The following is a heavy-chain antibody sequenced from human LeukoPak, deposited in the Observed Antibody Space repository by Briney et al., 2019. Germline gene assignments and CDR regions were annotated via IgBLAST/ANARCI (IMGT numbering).Heavy chain of an antibody. Sequence: GGSLRLSCAASGFTFSSYSMNWVRQAPGKGLEWVSSISSSSSYIYYADSVKGRFTISRDNSKNTLYLQMNSLRAEDTAVYYCAKGYQRGYSGYDYGRYYYYMDVWGKGTTVTVSS. CDR3: AKGYQRGYSGYDYGRYYYYMDV. V-gene: IGHV3-21*04. CDR2: ISSSSSYI. CDR1: GFTFSSYS. J-gene: IGHJ6*03. D-gene: IGHD5-12*01.